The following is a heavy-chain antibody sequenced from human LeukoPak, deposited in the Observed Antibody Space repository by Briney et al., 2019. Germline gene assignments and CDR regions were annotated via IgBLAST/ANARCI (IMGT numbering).Heavy chain of an antibody. D-gene: IGHD6-19*01. Sequence: GGSLRLSCAASGFTFSSYWMHWVRQAPGKGLVWVSRINSDGSSTSYADSVKGRFTISRDNAKNTLYLQMNSLRAEDTAVYYCARENSRGWYVWFDPWGQGTLVPVSS. CDR2: INSDGSST. V-gene: IGHV3-74*01. CDR1: GFTFSSYW. CDR3: ARENSRGWYVWFDP. J-gene: IGHJ5*02.